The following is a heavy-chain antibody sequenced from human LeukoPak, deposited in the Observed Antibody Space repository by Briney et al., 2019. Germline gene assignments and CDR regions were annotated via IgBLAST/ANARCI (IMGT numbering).Heavy chain of an antibody. CDR1: GFTFSSYA. D-gene: IGHD3-3*01. Sequence: AGGSLRLSCEASGFTFSSYAIHWVRQARVKGLEWVAVISYDGNNQFYADAVKGRFTISRENSKNTLYLEMNSLRPEDTAVYFCARGGYYDFSTGYYQTQYYRGMDVWGQGTTVTVSS. J-gene: IGHJ6*02. CDR2: ISYDGNNQ. V-gene: IGHV3-30*04. CDR3: ARGGYYDFSTGYYQTQYYRGMDV.